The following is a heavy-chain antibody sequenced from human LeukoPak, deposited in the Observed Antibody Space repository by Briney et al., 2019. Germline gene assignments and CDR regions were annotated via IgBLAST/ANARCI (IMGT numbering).Heavy chain of an antibody. Sequence: GGSLRLSCAASGFTFTNYWMHWVRQAPGMGLVWVSRLPPDELGIIYADSVKGRFTISRDNSKNTLYLQMNSLRAEDTAVYYCAKDYGSGSYYTYYFDYWGQGTLVTVSS. J-gene: IGHJ4*02. CDR3: AKDYGSGSYYTYYFDY. CDR2: LPPDELGI. V-gene: IGHV3-74*01. D-gene: IGHD3-10*01. CDR1: GFTFTNYW.